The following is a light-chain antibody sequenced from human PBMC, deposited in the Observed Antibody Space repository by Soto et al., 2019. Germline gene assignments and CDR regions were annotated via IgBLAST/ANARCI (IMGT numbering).Light chain of an antibody. CDR2: GAS. CDR1: QSVSSSS. CDR3: QQYGGSPRT. V-gene: IGKV3-20*01. Sequence: EIVLTQSPGTLSLSPGERATLSCRASQSVSSSSLAWYQQKRGRAPRLLIHGASSRATGIPDRFSGSGSGTDFTLTISRLEPEDFAVYYCQQYGGSPRTFGQGTKVDIK. J-gene: IGKJ1*01.